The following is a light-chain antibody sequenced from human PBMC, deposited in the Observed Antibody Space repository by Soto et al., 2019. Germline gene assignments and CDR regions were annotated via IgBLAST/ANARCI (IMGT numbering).Light chain of an antibody. J-gene: IGLJ2*01. V-gene: IGLV6-57*04. CDR2: EDN. Sequence: NFMLTQPHSVSESPGKTVTISCTRSSGSIASNYVQWYQQRPGSAPTTVIYEDNQRPSGVPDRFSGSIDSSSNSASLTISGLKTEYEADYYCQSYDSSNLSVVFGGGTKLTVL. CDR3: QSYDSSNLSVV. CDR1: SGSIASNY.